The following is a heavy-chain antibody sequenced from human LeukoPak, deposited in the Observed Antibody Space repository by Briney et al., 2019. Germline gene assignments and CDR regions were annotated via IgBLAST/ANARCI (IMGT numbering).Heavy chain of an antibody. CDR3: AQNYGSGSYP. J-gene: IGHJ5*02. Sequence: PSETLSLTCAVYGGSFSGYYWTWIRQPPGKGLEWIGEMNHSGSANYNPSLKSRVTISVDTSKNQFSLKLSSVTAADTAVYYCAQNYGSGSYPWGQGTLVTVSS. D-gene: IGHD3-10*01. V-gene: IGHV4-34*01. CDR2: MNHSGSA. CDR1: GGSFSGYY.